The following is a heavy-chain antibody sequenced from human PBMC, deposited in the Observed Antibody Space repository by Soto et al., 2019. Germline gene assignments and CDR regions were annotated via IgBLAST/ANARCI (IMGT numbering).Heavy chain of an antibody. Sequence: QVQLQQWGARLLKPSETLSLTCGVYGGSFSGYFWNWIRQSPGKGLEWIGEINRGGSTNYNPSLKSRVTISVDTSKNQFSLKLNSVTAVDTAVYYCARDLGIVAAYFDYWGQGILVTVSS. CDR3: ARDLGIVAAYFDY. D-gene: IGHD2-15*01. CDR2: INRGGST. CDR1: GGSFSGYF. V-gene: IGHV4-34*01. J-gene: IGHJ4*02.